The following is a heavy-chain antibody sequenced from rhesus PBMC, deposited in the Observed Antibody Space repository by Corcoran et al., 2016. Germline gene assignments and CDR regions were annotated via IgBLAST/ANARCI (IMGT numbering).Heavy chain of an antibody. J-gene: IGHJ3*01. V-gene: IGHV4S10*01. CDR2: IYGSITHT. CDR3: AKPRGYSYSFAFDF. CDR1: GGSISDSYR. D-gene: IGHD5-12*01. Sequence: QVQLQESGPGVVKPSETLSLTCAVSGGSISDSYRWSWLRQPPGKGLEWIGYIYGSITHTNHNPSPKSRVTISKDTSKNQFSLKLSSVTAADTAVYYCAKPRGYSYSFAFDFWGQGLRVTVSS.